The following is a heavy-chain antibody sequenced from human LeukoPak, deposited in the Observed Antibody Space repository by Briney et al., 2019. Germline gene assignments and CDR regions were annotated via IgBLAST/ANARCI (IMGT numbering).Heavy chain of an antibody. J-gene: IGHJ3*01. CDR2: IYHSGST. D-gene: IGHD5-18*01. CDR3: AREGNVDTAMVRKAFDF. CDR1: GGSISSSNW. V-gene: IGHV4-4*02. Sequence: PSETLSLTCAVSGGSISSSNWWSWVRQPPGKGLEWIGEIYHSGSTNYNPSLKSRVTISVDKSKNQFSLKLSSVTAADTAVYYCAREGNVDTAMVRKAFDFWGQGTMVTVSS.